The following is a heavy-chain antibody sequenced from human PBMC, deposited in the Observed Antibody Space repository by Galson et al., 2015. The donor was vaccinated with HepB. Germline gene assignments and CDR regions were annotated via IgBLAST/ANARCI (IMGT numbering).Heavy chain of an antibody. Sequence: SLRLSCAASGIAFSRSDIHWVRQAPGKGLEWVAVIWYDGSRQYYADYVKGRFTISRDNSKNTVYLEINSLRAEDTAVYYCARDFSPTNRVIGGRGGLNYWGQGTLVTVSS. CDR3: ARDFSPTNRVIGGRGGLNY. J-gene: IGHJ4*02. CDR2: IWYDGSRQ. CDR1: GIAFSRSD. D-gene: IGHD3-22*01. V-gene: IGHV3-33*08.